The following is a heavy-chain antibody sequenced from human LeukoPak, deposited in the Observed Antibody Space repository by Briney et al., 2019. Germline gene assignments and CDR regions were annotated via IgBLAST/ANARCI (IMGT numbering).Heavy chain of an antibody. J-gene: IGHJ4*02. D-gene: IGHD2-15*01. CDR2: IIPIFGTA. V-gene: IGHV1-69*06. CDR1: GGTFSSYA. Sequence: ASVKVSCKASGGTFSSYAISWVRQAPGQGLEWMGGIIPIFGTANYAQKFQGRVTITADKSTSTAYMELSSLRSEDTAVYYCARAQPSLGDCSGGSCYGAAVYWGQGTLVTVSS. CDR3: ARAQPSLGDCSGGSCYGAAVY.